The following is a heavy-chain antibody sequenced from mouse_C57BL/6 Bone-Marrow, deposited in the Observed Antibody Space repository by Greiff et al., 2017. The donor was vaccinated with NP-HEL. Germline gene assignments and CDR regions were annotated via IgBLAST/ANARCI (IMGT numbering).Heavy chain of an antibody. D-gene: IGHD1-1*01. CDR2: IDPSDSYT. Sequence: QVQLQQPGAELVKPGASVKLSCKASGYTFTSYWMQWVKQRPGQGLEWIGEIDPSDSYTNYNPKFKGKATLTVDTSSSTAYMQLSSLTSEDSAVYYCARDYGSSSWYFDVWGTGTTVTVSS. CDR1: GYTFTSYW. J-gene: IGHJ1*03. V-gene: IGHV1-50*01. CDR3: ARDYGSSSWYFDV.